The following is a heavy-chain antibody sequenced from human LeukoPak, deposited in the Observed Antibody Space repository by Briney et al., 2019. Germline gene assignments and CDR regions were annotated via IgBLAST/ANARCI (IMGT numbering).Heavy chain of an antibody. V-gene: IGHV4-34*01. CDR1: GGSLSGYY. Sequence: PSETLSLTCAVYGGSLSGYYWSWIRQPPGKGLEWIGEINHSGSTNYNPSLKSRVTISVDTSKNQFSLKLSSVTAADTAVYYCARETRIAAAKYFQHWGQGTLVTVSS. J-gene: IGHJ1*01. CDR2: INHSGST. D-gene: IGHD6-13*01. CDR3: ARETRIAAAKYFQH.